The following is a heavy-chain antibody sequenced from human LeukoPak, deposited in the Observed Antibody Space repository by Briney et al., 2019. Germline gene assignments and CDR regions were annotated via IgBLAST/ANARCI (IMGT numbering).Heavy chain of an antibody. CDR3: AGSDIVATGGVDY. D-gene: IGHD5-12*01. CDR2: IIPIFGTA. V-gene: IGHV1-69*06. Sequence: SVKLSCKASGVTFSSYAISWVRQAPGQGLEWMGGIIPIFGTANYAQNFQGRVTITADKSTSTAYMELSSLRSEDTAVYYCAGSDIVATGGVDYWGQGTLVTVSS. CDR1: GVTFSSYA. J-gene: IGHJ4*02.